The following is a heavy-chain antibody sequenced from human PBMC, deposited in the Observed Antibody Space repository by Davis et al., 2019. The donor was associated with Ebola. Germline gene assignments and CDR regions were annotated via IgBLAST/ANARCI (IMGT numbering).Heavy chain of an antibody. D-gene: IGHD1-1*01. CDR3: ARDGNWNGAEYFDY. J-gene: IGHJ4*02. Sequence: SETLSLTCAVSGYSISSVYYWGWIRQPPGKGLEWIGSVYHSGNSYYNPSLKSRVTISVDTSKNHFSLKLSSVTAADTAVYYCARDGNWNGAEYFDYWGQGTLVTVSS. CDR1: GYSISSVYY. CDR2: VYHSGNS. V-gene: IGHV4-38-2*02.